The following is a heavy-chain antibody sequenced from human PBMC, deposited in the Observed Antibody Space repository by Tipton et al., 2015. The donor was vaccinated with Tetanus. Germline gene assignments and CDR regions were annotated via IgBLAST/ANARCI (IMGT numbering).Heavy chain of an antibody. CDR3: ARDYTSYYAYYGMDV. V-gene: IGHV3-7*01. D-gene: IGHD3-16*01. CDR2: INGGGNEK. Sequence: SLRLSCAVSGFTFSSSWMSWVRQVPGKGLEWVANINGGGNEKYYVDSVKGRFTISGDNAKNSLYLQMNSLRGEDTAVYYCARDYTSYYAYYGMDVWGQGTTVTVSS. J-gene: IGHJ6*02. CDR1: GFTFSSSW.